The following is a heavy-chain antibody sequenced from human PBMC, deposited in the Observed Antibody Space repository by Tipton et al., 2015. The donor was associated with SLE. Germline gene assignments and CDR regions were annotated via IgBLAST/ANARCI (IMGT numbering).Heavy chain of an antibody. D-gene: IGHD5-24*01. J-gene: IGHJ2*01. CDR3: ARRGYKSWYFDL. V-gene: IGHV4-61*02. CDR2: VYTSGNT. CDR1: GGSFSSGNYY. Sequence: TLSLTCTVSGGSFSSGNYYWNWIRQPAGKGLEWIGRVYTSGNTNYNPSLQSRVTISVDRSKNQFSLKLTSVTAADTAVYYCARRGYKSWYFDLWGRGALVTVSS.